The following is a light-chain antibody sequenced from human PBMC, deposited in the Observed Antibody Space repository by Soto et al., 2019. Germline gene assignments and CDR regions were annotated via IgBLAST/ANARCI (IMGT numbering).Light chain of an antibody. Sequence: AFVGDRAPITFRASQGISNYLAWYQQKPGRVPKLLIYAASTLQSGVPSRFSGSGSGTDFTLTISSLQPEDVATYYCQRFNSDPPTFGQGTKVDIK. CDR2: AAS. V-gene: IGKV1-27*01. J-gene: IGKJ1*01. CDR3: QRFNSDPPT. CDR1: QGISNY.